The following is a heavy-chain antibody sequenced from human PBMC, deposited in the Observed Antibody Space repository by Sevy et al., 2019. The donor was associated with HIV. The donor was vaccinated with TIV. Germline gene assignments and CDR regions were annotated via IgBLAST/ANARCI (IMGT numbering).Heavy chain of an antibody. CDR3: AREGCTKPHDY. V-gene: IGHV3-23*01. J-gene: IGHJ4*02. D-gene: IGHD2-8*01. CDR1: GFTFSKYS. CDR2: LSFGCGEI. Sequence: GGSLRLSCAASGFTFSKYSMSWVRQPPGKGLEWVSTLSFGCGEINHANSVKGRFTISRDNSKNSLYLQMNNLRAEDTTVYYCAREGCTKPHDYWGQGTLVTVSS.